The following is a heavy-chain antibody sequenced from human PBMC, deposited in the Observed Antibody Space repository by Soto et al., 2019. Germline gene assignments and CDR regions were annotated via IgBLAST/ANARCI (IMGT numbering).Heavy chain of an antibody. V-gene: IGHV4-30-2*01. J-gene: IGHJ4*02. CDR1: GGSISSGGYS. D-gene: IGHD4-17*01. CDR3: ARGVTTVTTFDY. Sequence: PSETLSLTCAVSGGSISSGGYSCNWIRHPPGKGLEWIGYIYHSGSTYYNPSLKSRVTISVDRSKNQFSLKLSSVTAADTAVYYCARGVTTVTTFDYWGQGTLVTVSS. CDR2: IYHSGST.